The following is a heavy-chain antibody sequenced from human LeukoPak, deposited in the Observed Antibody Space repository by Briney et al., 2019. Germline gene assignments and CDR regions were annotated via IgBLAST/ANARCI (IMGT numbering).Heavy chain of an antibody. D-gene: IGHD1-20*01. CDR2: ISSSGSTI. CDR3: ARDDNWNDDDAFDI. CDR1: GFTFSDYY. Sequence: PGGSLRLSCAASGFTFSDYYMSWIRQAPGKGLEWVSYISSSGSTIYYADSVKGRFTISRDNAKNSLYLQMNSLRAEDTAVYYCARDDNWNDDDAFDIWGQGTMVTVSS. J-gene: IGHJ3*02. V-gene: IGHV3-11*04.